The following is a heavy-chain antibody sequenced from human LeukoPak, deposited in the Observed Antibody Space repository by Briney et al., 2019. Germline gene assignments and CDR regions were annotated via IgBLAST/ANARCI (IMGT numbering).Heavy chain of an antibody. Sequence: SETLSLTCAVSGYSISSGYYWGRIRQPPGKGLEWIGSIYPSGNTYCNPSLKSRVTISLDTSKNHFSLNLSSVTAADTAVYYCAREYCGASCSRDYWGQGTLVTVSS. D-gene: IGHD2-21*01. CDR2: IYPSGNT. J-gene: IGHJ4*02. CDR1: GYSISSGYY. V-gene: IGHV4-38-2*01. CDR3: AREYCGASCSRDY.